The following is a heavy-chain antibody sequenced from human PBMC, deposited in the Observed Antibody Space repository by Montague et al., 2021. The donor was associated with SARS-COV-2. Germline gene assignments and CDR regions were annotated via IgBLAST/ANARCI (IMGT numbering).Heavy chain of an antibody. D-gene: IGHD3-16*02. V-gene: IGHV4-39*01. CDR3: ARLGFVELWLNLGWFDP. Sequence: SETLSLTCSVSGDSIRSSGYYWGWIRQPPGKGLEWIRTVYYSGSTNYNPSLKSRVTMTVDTSKNQFSLELRSVTAADTAVYYCARLGFVELWLNLGWFDPWGQGTLVTVSS. CDR2: VYYSGST. CDR1: GDSIRSSGYY. J-gene: IGHJ5*01.